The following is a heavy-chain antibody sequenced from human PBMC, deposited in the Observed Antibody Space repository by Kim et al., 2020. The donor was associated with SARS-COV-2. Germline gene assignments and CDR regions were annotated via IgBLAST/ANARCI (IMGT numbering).Heavy chain of an antibody. CDR1: GGSISSYY. V-gene: IGHV4-59*08. CDR2: IYYSGST. Sequence: SETLSLTCTVSGGSISSYYWSWIRQPPGKGLEWIGYIYYSGSTNYNPSLKSRVTISVDTSKNQFSLKLSSVTAADTAVYYCARLVVGATRDNYYYGMDVWGQGTTVTVSS. CDR3: ARLVVGATRDNYYYGMDV. D-gene: IGHD1-26*01. J-gene: IGHJ6*02.